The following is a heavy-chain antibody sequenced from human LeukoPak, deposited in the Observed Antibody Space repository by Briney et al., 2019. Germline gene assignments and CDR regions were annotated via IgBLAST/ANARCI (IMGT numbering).Heavy chain of an antibody. J-gene: IGHJ3*02. V-gene: IGHV4-34*01. D-gene: IGHD2-15*01. CDR3: ARVRCSGGSCYSGDAFDI. CDR1: GGSFSGYY. CDR2: INHSGST. Sequence: SETLSLTCAVYGGSFSGYYWSWIRQPPGKGLEWIGEINHSGSTNYNPSLKSRVTISVDTSKNQFSLKLSSVTAADTAVYYCARVRCSGGSCYSGDAFDIWGRGTMVTVSS.